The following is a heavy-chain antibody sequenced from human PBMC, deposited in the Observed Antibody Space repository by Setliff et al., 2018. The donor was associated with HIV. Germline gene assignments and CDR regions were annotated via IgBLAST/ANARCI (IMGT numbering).Heavy chain of an antibody. Sequence: GGSLRLSCAASGFSFSIYEMNWVRQAPGKGLEWLSYISSSSGTILYVDSVKGRFTISRDNSKNMLYLQMNNLRADDTAVYYCAREPCSGGSCYSGYFDYWGQGTLVTVSS. CDR3: AREPCSGGSCYSGYFDY. CDR2: ISSSSGTI. V-gene: IGHV3-48*01. J-gene: IGHJ4*02. CDR1: GFSFSIYE. D-gene: IGHD2-15*01.